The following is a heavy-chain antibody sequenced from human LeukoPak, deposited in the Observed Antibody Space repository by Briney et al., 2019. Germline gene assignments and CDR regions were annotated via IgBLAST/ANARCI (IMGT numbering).Heavy chain of an antibody. CDR1: GGSISSSSYY. Sequence: SETLSLTCTVSGGSISSSSYYWGWIRQPPGKGLEWIGSIYYSGSTYYNPSLKSRVTISVDTSKNQFSLKLSSVTAADTAVYYCARHVSGGIAAAGLDYWGQGTLVTVSS. CDR3: ARHVSGGIAAAGLDY. CDR2: IYYSGST. J-gene: IGHJ4*02. V-gene: IGHV4-39*01. D-gene: IGHD6-13*01.